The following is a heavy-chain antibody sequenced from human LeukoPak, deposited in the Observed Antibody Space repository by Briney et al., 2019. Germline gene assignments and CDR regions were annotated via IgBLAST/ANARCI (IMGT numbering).Heavy chain of an antibody. J-gene: IGHJ4*02. CDR1: GAAISSHF. CDR2: IHVSGDT. Sequence: PSETLSLTCTVSGAAISSHFWTWIRQPAGKGLEWIGRIHVSGDTYYNPSLKGRVTMSVDTSKNQFSLKLSSVTAADTAVYYCARHLPDYDSSGYYLDYWGQGTLVTVSS. D-gene: IGHD3-22*01. V-gene: IGHV4-4*07. CDR3: ARHLPDYDSSGYYLDY.